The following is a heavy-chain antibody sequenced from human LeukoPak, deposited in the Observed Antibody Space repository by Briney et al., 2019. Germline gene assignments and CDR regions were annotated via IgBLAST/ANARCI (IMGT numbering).Heavy chain of an antibody. V-gene: IGHV3-30-3*01. D-gene: IGHD6-6*01. CDR2: ISYDGSNK. Sequence: GGSLRLSCAASGFTFSSYAMHWVRQAPGKGLEWVAVISYDGSNKYYADSVRGRFTISRDNSKNTLYLQMNSLRAEDTAVYYCAKDTAARRHLYDYWGQGTLVTVSS. J-gene: IGHJ4*02. CDR3: AKDTAARRHLYDY. CDR1: GFTFSSYA.